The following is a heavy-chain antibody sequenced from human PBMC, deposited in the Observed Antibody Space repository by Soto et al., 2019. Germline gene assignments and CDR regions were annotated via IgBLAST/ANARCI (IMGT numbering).Heavy chain of an antibody. J-gene: IGHJ5*02. CDR3: AKDIITMIVHPPRERPPWFDP. Sequence: GGSLRLSCAASGFTFSSYAMSWVRQAPGKGLEWVSAISGSGGSTYYADSVKGRFTISRDNSKNTLYLQMNSLRAEDTAVYYCAKDIITMIVHPPRERPPWFDPWGQGTLVTVSS. V-gene: IGHV3-23*01. CDR2: ISGSGGST. CDR1: GFTFSSYA. D-gene: IGHD3-22*01.